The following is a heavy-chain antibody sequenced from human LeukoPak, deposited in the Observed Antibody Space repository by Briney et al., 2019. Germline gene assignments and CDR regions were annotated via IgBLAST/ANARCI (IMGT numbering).Heavy chain of an antibody. CDR2: IYYSGST. D-gene: IGHD3-9*01. Sequence: SETLSLTCTVSGGSISSGDYYWSWIRQPPGKGREWIGYIYYSGSTYYNPSLKSRVTISVDTSKNQFSLKLSSVTAADTAVYYCARELRYFDWIAYYYYGMDVWGKGTTVTVSS. V-gene: IGHV4-30-4*01. CDR3: ARELRYFDWIAYYYYGMDV. J-gene: IGHJ6*04. CDR1: GGSISSGDYY.